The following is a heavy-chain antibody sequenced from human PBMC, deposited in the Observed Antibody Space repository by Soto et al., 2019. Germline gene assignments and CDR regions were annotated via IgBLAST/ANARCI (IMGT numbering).Heavy chain of an antibody. V-gene: IGHV1-8*01. CDR3: ASAYCSSTSCDFRCHYYYYGMDV. Sequence: ASVKVSCKASGYTFTSYDINWVRQATGQGLEWMGWMNPNSGNTGYAQKFQGRVTMTRNTSISTAYMELSSLRPEDTAVYYCASAYCSSTSCDFRCHYYYYGMDVWGQGTTVTVSS. J-gene: IGHJ6*02. D-gene: IGHD2-2*01. CDR2: MNPNSGNT. CDR1: GYTFTSYD.